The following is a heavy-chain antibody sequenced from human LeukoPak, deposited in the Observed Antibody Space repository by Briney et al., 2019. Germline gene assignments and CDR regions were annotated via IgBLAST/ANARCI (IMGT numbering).Heavy chain of an antibody. Sequence: ASVKVSCKASGYTFTSYGISWVRQAPGQGLEWMGWIKPNSGGTNYAQKFQGRVTMTRDTSTTTVYVELSSLRSEDTAVYYCARRGWYSAYDPIFDYWGQGTLVTVSS. D-gene: IGHD5-12*01. CDR2: IKPNSGGT. CDR3: ARRGWYSAYDPIFDY. CDR1: GYTFTSYG. J-gene: IGHJ4*02. V-gene: IGHV1-18*01.